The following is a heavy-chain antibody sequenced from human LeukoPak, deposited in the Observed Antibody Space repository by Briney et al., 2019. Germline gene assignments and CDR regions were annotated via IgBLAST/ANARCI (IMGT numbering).Heavy chain of an antibody. J-gene: IGHJ4*02. CDR3: ARAKAEYQLLYASYFDY. CDR2: ISSSSSYI. D-gene: IGHD2-2*02. CDR1: GFTFSSYA. V-gene: IGHV3-21*01. Sequence: GGSLRLSCAASGFTFSSYAMSWVRQAPGKGLEWVSSISSSSSYIYYADSVKGRFTISRDNAKNSLYLQMNSLRAEDAAVYYCARAKAEYQLLYASYFDYWGQGTLVTVSS.